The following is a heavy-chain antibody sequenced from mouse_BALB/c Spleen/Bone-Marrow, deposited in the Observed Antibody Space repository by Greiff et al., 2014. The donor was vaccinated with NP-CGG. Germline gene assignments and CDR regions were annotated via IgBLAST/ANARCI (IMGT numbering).Heavy chain of an antibody. CDR2: IWSGGRT. J-gene: IGHJ2*01. CDR3: ARNHRGYYFDY. Sequence: VQLQQSGPGLVQPSQSLSITCTVSGFSLSSYGVHWVRQSPGEGLEWLGVIWSGGRTDYNAAFISRLTISKDNSKSQVFFKMTSLQANDTAIYYCARNHRGYYFDYWGQGTTLTVSS. CDR1: GFSLSSYG. V-gene: IGHV2-2*02. D-gene: IGHD3-1*01.